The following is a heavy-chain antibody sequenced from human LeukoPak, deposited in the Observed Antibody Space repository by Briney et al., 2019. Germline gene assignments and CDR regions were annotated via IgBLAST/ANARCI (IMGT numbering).Heavy chain of an antibody. V-gene: IGHV4-34*01. CDR3: ARGFRGSGSYRGLDY. J-gene: IGHJ4*02. CDR1: GGSFSGYY. D-gene: IGHD3-10*01. CDR2: INHSGST. Sequence: SETLSLTCAVYGGSFSGYYWSWIRQPPGKGLEWIGEINHSGSTNYNPSLKSRVTISVDTSKNQFSLKLSSVTAADTAVYYCARGFRGSGSYRGLDYWGQGTLVTVSS.